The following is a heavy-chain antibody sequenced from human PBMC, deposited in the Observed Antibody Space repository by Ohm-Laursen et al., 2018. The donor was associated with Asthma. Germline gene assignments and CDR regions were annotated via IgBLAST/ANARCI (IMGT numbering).Heavy chain of an antibody. V-gene: IGHV3-23*01. CDR3: ARGRGPVLPTSRQFDY. Sequence: SLRLSCSASEFAFSNYAMNWVRQAPGTGLQWVSIISGSADSTYYADSVQGRFTISRDNSKNTLFLQMNSLRAEDTAVYYCARGRGPVLPTSRQFDYWGQGTLVTVSS. CDR1: EFAFSNYA. CDR2: ISGSADST. D-gene: IGHD2-2*01. J-gene: IGHJ4*02.